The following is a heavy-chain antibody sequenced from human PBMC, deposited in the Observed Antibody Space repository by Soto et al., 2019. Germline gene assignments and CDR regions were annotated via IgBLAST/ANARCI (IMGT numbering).Heavy chain of an antibody. Sequence: PVGSLRLSCAASGFTFSSYSMNWVRQAPGKGLEWVSSISSSSSYIYYADSVKGRFTISRDNAKNSLYLQMNSLRAEDTAVYYCARDVVVVPAAIVVGDYYYYYGMDVWGQGTTVTVSS. D-gene: IGHD2-2*02. J-gene: IGHJ6*02. V-gene: IGHV3-21*01. CDR3: ARDVVVVPAAIVVGDYYYYYGMDV. CDR1: GFTFSSYS. CDR2: ISSSSSYI.